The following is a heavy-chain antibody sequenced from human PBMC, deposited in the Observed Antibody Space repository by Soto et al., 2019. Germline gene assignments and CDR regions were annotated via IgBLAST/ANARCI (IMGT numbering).Heavy chain of an antibody. D-gene: IGHD2-2*01. CDR2: ISSSSSYI. J-gene: IGHJ4*02. CDR1: GFTFSSYS. V-gene: IGHV3-21*01. CDR3: ARGVVPAALVDY. Sequence: GGSLRLSCAASGFTFSSYSMNWVRQAPGKGLEWVSSISSSSSYIYYADSVKGRFTISRDNAKNSLYLQMNSLRAEDTAVYYCARGVVPAALVDYWGQGTRVTVSS.